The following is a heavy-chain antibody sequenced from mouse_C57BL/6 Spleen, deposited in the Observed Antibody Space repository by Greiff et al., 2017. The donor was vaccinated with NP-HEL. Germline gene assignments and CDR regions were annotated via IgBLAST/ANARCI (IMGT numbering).Heavy chain of an antibody. J-gene: IGHJ2*01. Sequence: VQLVESGPGLVQPSQSLSITCTVSGFSLTSYGVHWVRQSPGKGLEWLGVIWSGGSTDYNAAFISRLSISKDNSKSQVFFKMNSLQADDTAIYYCARIDGYYYYFDYWGQGTTLTVSS. CDR1: GFSLTSYG. CDR2: IWSGGST. D-gene: IGHD2-3*01. CDR3: ARIDGYYYYFDY. V-gene: IGHV2-2*01.